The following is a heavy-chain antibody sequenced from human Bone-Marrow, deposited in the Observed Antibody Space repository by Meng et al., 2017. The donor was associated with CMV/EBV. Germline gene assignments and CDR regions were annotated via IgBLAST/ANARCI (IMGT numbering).Heavy chain of an antibody. CDR2: IYYSGST. CDR3: ARYGHSYYFDY. J-gene: IGHJ4*02. CDR1: GGSISSYY. V-gene: IGHV4-59*01. Sequence: SETLSLTCTVSGGSISSYYWSWIRQPPGKGLEWIGYIYYSGSTNYNPSLKSRVTISVDTSKNQFSLKLSSVTAADTAVYYCARYGHSYYFDYWGQGTLVTFSS. D-gene: IGHD5-18*01.